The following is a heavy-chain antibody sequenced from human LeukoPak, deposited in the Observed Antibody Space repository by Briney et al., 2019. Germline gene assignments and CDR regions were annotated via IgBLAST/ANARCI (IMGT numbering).Heavy chain of an antibody. CDR3: AREKGYMVRGKLGY. Sequence: SETLSLTCTVSGGSISGYYWSWIRQPPGKGLEWIGSIYHSGSTYYNPSLKSRVTISVDTSKNQFSLKLSSVTAADTAVYYCAREKGYMVRGKLGYWGQGTLVTVSS. CDR2: IYHSGST. J-gene: IGHJ4*02. V-gene: IGHV4-38-2*02. CDR1: GGSISGYY. D-gene: IGHD3-10*01.